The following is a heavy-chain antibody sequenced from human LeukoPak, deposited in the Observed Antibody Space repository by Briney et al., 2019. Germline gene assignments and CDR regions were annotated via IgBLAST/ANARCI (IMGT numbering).Heavy chain of an antibody. CDR2: IYPGDSDT. V-gene: IGHV5-51*01. Sequence: KGGESLKISCKAPRHSFHSQWIGWVRQMPGKGLQWMGIIYPGDSDTRYSPSFQGQVTISADKSISTAYLQWSSLKASDTAMYYCARPHYDILTGYYYYYDMDVWGQGTTVTVSS. J-gene: IGHJ6*02. CDR3: ARPHYDILTGYYYYYDMDV. D-gene: IGHD3-9*01. CDR1: RHSFHSQW.